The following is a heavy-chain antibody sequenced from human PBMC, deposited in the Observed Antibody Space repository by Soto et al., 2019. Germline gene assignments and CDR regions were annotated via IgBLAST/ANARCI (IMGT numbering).Heavy chain of an antibody. V-gene: IGHV2-5*08. CDR2: IYWHDDK. J-gene: IGHJ4*02. CDR3: THRGGATVGLYYFDY. Sequence: SGPTLVNPTQTLTLTCTFSGFSLSTSGMCVSWIRQPPGKALEWLALIYWHDDKRYSPSLKSRLTITKDTSKNQVVLTMTNMDPVDTATYYYTHRGGATVGLYYFDYWGQGALVTVSS. D-gene: IGHD3-16*01. CDR1: GFSLSTSGMC.